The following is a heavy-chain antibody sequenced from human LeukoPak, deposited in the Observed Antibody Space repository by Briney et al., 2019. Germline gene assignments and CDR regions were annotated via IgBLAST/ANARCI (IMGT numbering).Heavy chain of an antibody. Sequence: GGSLRLSCAASGFTFSTYAMSWVRQAPGKGLEWVSSISDSGGSTYYADSVKGRFTISRDNSKNTLYLQMSSLRAEDTAVYYCARDTYYHDSSDYYSWFDPWGQGTLVTVSS. CDR3: ARDTYYHDSSDYYSWFDP. CDR2: ISDSGGST. V-gene: IGHV3-23*01. D-gene: IGHD3-22*01. CDR1: GFTFSTYA. J-gene: IGHJ5*02.